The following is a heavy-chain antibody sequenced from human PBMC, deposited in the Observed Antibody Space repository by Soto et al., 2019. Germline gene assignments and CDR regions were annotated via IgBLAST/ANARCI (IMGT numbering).Heavy chain of an antibody. V-gene: IGHV3-23*01. Sequence: EVQLLESGGGLVQPGGSLRLSCAGSGFTFINYAMNWVRQAPGKGLEWVSSISGGGDAAFFGDSVRGRFTISRDNSKNTVTLQVNSLGVGDTAVYYCARKILGSTTRPDYWYFDLWGRGTLVTVSS. CDR2: ISGGGDAA. CDR3: ARKILGSTTRPDYWYFDL. J-gene: IGHJ2*01. CDR1: GFTFINYA. D-gene: IGHD7-27*01.